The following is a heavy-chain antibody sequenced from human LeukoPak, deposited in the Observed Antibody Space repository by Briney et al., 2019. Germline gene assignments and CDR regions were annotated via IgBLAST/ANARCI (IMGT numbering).Heavy chain of an antibody. CDR2: IYTSGST. Sequence: PSETLSLTCTVSGGSISSYYWSWIRQPAGKGLEWIGRIYTSGSTNYNPSLKSRVTMSVDTSKNQFSLKLSSVTAADTAVHYCARDRDSVVPAATLDYWGQGTLVTVSS. CDR3: ARDRDSVVPAATLDY. D-gene: IGHD2-2*01. J-gene: IGHJ4*02. V-gene: IGHV4-4*07. CDR1: GGSISSYY.